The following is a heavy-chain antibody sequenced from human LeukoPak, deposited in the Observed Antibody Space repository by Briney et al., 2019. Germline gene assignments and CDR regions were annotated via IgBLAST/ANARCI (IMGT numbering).Heavy chain of an antibody. D-gene: IGHD6-19*01. CDR3: AKGQWGIAVAGPLDY. Sequence: GGSLRLSCAASGFTFSSYSMNWVRQAPGKGLEWVSGISWNSGSIGYADSVKGRFTISRDNAKNSLYLQMNSLRAEDTALYYCAKGQWGIAVAGPLDYWGQGTLVTVSS. CDR1: GFTFSSYS. CDR2: ISWNSGSI. J-gene: IGHJ4*02. V-gene: IGHV3-9*01.